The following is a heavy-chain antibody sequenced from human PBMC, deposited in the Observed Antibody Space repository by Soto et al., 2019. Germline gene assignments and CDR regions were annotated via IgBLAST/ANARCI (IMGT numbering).Heavy chain of an antibody. Sequence: QVQLQESGPGLVKPSQTLSLTCTVSGDSISSGDYYWSWIRQTPGRGLEWIGYIHNTGRAYYKPALKSRVTISVATSKNLCSLSLSSLTAADAAVYLCAIAVAGASYRADYWGQGTLVTVSP. CDR1: GDSISSGDYY. V-gene: IGHV4-30-4*01. CDR2: IHNTGRA. CDR3: AIAVAGASYRADY. J-gene: IGHJ4*02. D-gene: IGHD1-26*01.